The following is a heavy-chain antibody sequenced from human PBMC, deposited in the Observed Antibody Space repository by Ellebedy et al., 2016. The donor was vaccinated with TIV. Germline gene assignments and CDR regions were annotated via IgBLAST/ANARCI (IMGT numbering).Heavy chain of an antibody. J-gene: IGHJ6*02. V-gene: IGHV1-46*01. D-gene: IGHD3-22*01. CDR1: GYTFTSYY. Sequence: ASVKVSCXASGYTFTSYYMHWVRQAPGQGLEWMGIINPSGGSTSYAQKFQGRVTMTRDTSTSTVYMELSSLRSEDTAVYYCARGMYYYDSSGYRAYYYYGMDVWGQGTTVTVSS. CDR2: INPSGGST. CDR3: ARGMYYYDSSGYRAYYYYGMDV.